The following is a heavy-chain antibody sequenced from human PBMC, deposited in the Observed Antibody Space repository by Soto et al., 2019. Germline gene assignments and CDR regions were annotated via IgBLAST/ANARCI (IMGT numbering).Heavy chain of an antibody. CDR2: IYYTGST. D-gene: IGHD7-27*01. CDR3: AGAPNWAYFDF. Sequence: SSETPSPPRPVSSGSISNLYWSWVRQPPGKGLEWIGYIYYTGSTNYNPSLKTRVAISMDTSKNQFSLNLSSVTAADTAVYYCAGAPNWAYFDFWAWEPWSPSPQ. J-gene: IGHJ4*02. CDR1: SGSISNLY. V-gene: IGHV4-59*11.